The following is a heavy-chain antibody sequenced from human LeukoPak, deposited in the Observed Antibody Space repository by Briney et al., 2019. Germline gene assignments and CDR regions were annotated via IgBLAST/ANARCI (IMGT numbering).Heavy chain of an antibody. V-gene: IGHV1-2*02. D-gene: IGHD6-13*01. CDR1: EYTFTDYY. CDR3: AREEPGIAAADTGAPFDY. Sequence: ASVKVSCKASEYTFTDYYIHWMRQAPGQGLEWMGWINCKSGATTYAQKFQGRVTMTRDTSISTAYMELSRLRSDDTAVYYCAREEPGIAAADTGAPFDYWGQGTLVTVSS. J-gene: IGHJ4*02. CDR2: INCKSGAT.